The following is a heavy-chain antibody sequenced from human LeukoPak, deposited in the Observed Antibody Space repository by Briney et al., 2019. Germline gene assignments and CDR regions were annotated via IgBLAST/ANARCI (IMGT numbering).Heavy chain of an antibody. J-gene: IGHJ4*02. CDR2: IWYDGSNK. Sequence: GGSLRLSCAASGFTFSDYDIHWVRQVPGKGLEWVAVIWYDGSNKYYADSVKGRFTISRDNSKNTQYLQMNSLRAEDTALYYCAREYNRGFDYWGQGTLVTVSS. V-gene: IGHV3-33*01. CDR3: AREYNRGFDY. CDR1: GFTFSDYD. D-gene: IGHD1-14*01.